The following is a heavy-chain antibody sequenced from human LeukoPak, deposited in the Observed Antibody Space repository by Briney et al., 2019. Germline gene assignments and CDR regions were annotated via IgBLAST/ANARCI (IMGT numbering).Heavy chain of an antibody. J-gene: IGHJ4*02. V-gene: IGHV4-59*01. CDR3: ARAGYCSSTSCYYFDY. D-gene: IGHD2-2*01. CDR2: IYYSGST. CDR1: GGSISSYY. Sequence: ASETLSLTCTVSGGSISSYYWSWIRQPPGKGLEWIGYIYYSGSTNYNPSLKSRVTISVDTSKNQFSLKLSSVTAADTAVYYCARAGYCSSTSCYYFDYWGQGTLVTVSS.